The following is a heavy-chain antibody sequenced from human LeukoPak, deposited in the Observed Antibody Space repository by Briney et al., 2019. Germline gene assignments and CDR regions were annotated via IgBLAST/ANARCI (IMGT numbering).Heavy chain of an antibody. CDR3: AREYCSGGSCLDP. CDR1: GGSISSYY. D-gene: IGHD2-15*01. V-gene: IGHV4-59*01. J-gene: IGHJ5*02. Sequence: SETLSLTCTVSGGSISSYYWSWIRQPPGKGLEWIGYIYYSGSTNYNPSLKSRVTISVDTSKNQLSLKLSSVTAADTAVYYCAREYCSGGSCLDPWGQGTLVTVSS. CDR2: IYYSGST.